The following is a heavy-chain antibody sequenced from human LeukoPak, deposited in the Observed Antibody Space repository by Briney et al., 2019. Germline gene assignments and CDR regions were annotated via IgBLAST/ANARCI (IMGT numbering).Heavy chain of an antibody. D-gene: IGHD3-10*01. CDR3: AKTSGSGNYYYYYYAMDV. CDR1: GFTFSSYA. J-gene: IGHJ6*02. Sequence: GGSLRLSCAASGFTFSSYAMSWVRQAPGKGLEWVPAISGSGSSTFYADSVKGRFTISRDHSKNTLYLQMNSLRAEDTAVYYCAKTSGSGNYYYYYYAMDVWGQGTTVTVSS. V-gene: IGHV3-23*01. CDR2: ISGSGSST.